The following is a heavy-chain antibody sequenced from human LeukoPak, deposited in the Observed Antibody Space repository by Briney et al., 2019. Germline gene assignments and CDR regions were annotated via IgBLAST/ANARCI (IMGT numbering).Heavy chain of an antibody. CDR2: ISGSGGST. D-gene: IGHD4-17*01. CDR1: GFTFSSYA. CDR3: AKDGSNDYGDYDFDY. V-gene: IGHV3-23*01. Sequence: GGSLRLSCAASGFTFSSYAMSWVRQAPGRGLEWVSAISGSGGSTYYADSVKGRFTISRDNSKNTLYLQMNSLRAEDTAVYYCAKDGSNDYGDYDFDYWGQGTLVTVSS. J-gene: IGHJ4*02.